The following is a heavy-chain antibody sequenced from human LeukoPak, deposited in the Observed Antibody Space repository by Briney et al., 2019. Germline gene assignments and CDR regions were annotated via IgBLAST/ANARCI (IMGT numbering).Heavy chain of an antibody. CDR1: GYTLTELS. V-gene: IGHV1-24*01. Sequence: ASVKVSCKVSGYTLTELSMHWVRQAPGKGLEWMGGFDPEDGETIYAQKFQGRVTMTEDTSTDTAYMELRSLRSDDTAVYYCARDRSYDSSGYPIFDYWGQGTLVTVSS. J-gene: IGHJ4*02. CDR2: FDPEDGET. D-gene: IGHD3-22*01. CDR3: ARDRSYDSSGYPIFDY.